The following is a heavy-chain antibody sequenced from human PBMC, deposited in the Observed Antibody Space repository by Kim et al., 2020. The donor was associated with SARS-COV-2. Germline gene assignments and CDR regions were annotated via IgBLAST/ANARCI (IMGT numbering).Heavy chain of an antibody. Sequence: NFNPSLKSQVTISVDKAKNQFSLKLSSVTAADTAVYYCARAMVRGVLRYWGQGTLVTVSS. J-gene: IGHJ4*02. CDR3: ARAMVRGVLRY. V-gene: IGHV4-4*02. D-gene: IGHD3-10*01.